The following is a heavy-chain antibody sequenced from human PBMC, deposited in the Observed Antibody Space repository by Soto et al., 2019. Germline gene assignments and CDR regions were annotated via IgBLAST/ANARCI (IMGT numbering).Heavy chain of an antibody. Sequence: ASVKVSCKVSGYTLTELSMHWVRQAPGKGLEWVGGFDPEHGETIYAQKFQGRVTMTEDTSTDTAYMELSSLRSEDTAVYYCATDIRDAHYDILTGEIYFDYWGQGTLVTVSS. CDR1: GYTLTELS. CDR2: FDPEHGET. D-gene: IGHD3-9*01. V-gene: IGHV1-24*01. J-gene: IGHJ4*02. CDR3: ATDIRDAHYDILTGEIYFDY.